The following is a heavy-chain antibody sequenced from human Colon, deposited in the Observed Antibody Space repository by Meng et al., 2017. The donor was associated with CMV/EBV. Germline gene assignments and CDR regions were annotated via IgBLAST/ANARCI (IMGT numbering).Heavy chain of an antibody. CDR1: SGGSY. Sequence: SGGSYWTWIRQHPGKGLEWIGSIYYSGTTYYNSALKSRISISVDTSKNQFALNLNSVTAADTAVYYCARYRYCSSADCFNVRFFDLWGRGTLVTVSS. CDR3: ARYRYCSSADCFNVRFFDL. D-gene: IGHD2-2*01. V-gene: IGHV4-31*02. J-gene: IGHJ2*01. CDR2: IYYSGTT.